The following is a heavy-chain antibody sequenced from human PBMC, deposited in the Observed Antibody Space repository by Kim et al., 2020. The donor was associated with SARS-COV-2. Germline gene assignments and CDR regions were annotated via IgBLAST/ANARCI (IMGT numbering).Heavy chain of an antibody. J-gene: IGHJ5*02. CDR2: ISYDGSNK. Sequence: GGSLRLSCAASGFTFSSYGMHWVRQAPGKGLEWVAVISYDGSNKYYADSVKGRFTISRDNSKNTLYLQMNSLRAEDTAVYYCAKDLSGIAAAGLNWFDPWGQGTLVTVSS. D-gene: IGHD6-13*01. V-gene: IGHV3-30*18. CDR3: AKDLSGIAAAGLNWFDP. CDR1: GFTFSSYG.